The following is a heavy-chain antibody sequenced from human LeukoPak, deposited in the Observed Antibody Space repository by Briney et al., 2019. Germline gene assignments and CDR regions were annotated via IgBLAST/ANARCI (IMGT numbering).Heavy chain of an antibody. Sequence: SETLSLTCTVSGGSISSSSYYWGWVRQPPGKGLEWLGSIYYSGSTYYNPSLKSRVTISVDTSKNQFSLKLSSVTAADTAVYYCASGVPAAILVWGQGTLVTVSS. V-gene: IGHV4-39*01. CDR1: GGSISSSSYY. J-gene: IGHJ4*02. CDR3: ASGVPAAILV. CDR2: IYYSGST. D-gene: IGHD2-2*02.